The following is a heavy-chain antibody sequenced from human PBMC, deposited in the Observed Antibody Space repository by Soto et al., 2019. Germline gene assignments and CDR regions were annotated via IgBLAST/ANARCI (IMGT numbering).Heavy chain of an antibody. CDR3: VREDGLVGSNSSFDY. V-gene: IGHV3-21*02. J-gene: IGHJ4*02. Sequence: EVEVLESGGGLVKPGGSLRLSCAASGFSFSTYNMNWVRQAPGKGLEWVSSINGRSNYKYYTDSVKGRFTISRDNPKNSLSLQMDSLRAEDTAVYYCVREDGLVGSNSSFDYWVQGTLVTVSS. CDR2: INGRSNYK. CDR1: GFSFSTYN. D-gene: IGHD7-27*01.